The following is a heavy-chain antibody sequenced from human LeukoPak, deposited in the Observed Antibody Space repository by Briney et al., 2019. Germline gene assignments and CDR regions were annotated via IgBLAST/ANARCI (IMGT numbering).Heavy chain of an antibody. CDR1: GFTFSSYW. CDR3: AREGVWHGFYYYYYMDV. CDR2: INSDGSST. V-gene: IGHV3-74*01. D-gene: IGHD5-24*01. Sequence: PGGSLRLSCAASGFTFSSYWMHWVRQAPGKGLVWVSRINSDGSSTSYADSVKGRFTISRDNAKNTLYLQMNSLRAEDTAVYCCAREGVWHGFYYYYYMDVWGKGTTVTVSS. J-gene: IGHJ6*03.